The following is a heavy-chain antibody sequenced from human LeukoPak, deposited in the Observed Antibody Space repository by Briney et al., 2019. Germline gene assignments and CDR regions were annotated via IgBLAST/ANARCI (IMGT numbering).Heavy chain of an antibody. J-gene: IGHJ4*02. D-gene: IGHD6-13*01. CDR1: GFTLSDYY. CDR2: IRRSGDIT. Sequence: GGSLRLSCEASGFTLSDYYMTWVRQAPGKGLEWISYIRRSGDITSYADSVKGRFIISRDSSRNSLYLQMNSLSVDDTAVYYCARSWGGTALDYWGLGTLVTVYS. V-gene: IGHV3-11*01. CDR3: ARSWGGTALDY.